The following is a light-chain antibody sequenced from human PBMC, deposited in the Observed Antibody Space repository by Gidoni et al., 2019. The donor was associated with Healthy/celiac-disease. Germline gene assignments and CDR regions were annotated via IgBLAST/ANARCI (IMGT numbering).Light chain of an antibody. J-gene: IGKJ1*01. Sequence: EIVLTQSPGTLSLSPGERATLSCRASQSVSSSYLAWYQQKPGQARRLLIYGASSRATGIPGRLSGDGSGTDFSLTISRLEPEDFAVYYCQQYGSSPPTFGQGTKVEIK. V-gene: IGKV3-20*01. CDR1: QSVSSSY. CDR3: QQYGSSPPT. CDR2: GAS.